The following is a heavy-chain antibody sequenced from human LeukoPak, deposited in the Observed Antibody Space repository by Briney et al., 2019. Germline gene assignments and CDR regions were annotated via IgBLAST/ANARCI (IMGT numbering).Heavy chain of an antibody. V-gene: IGHV3-48*04. D-gene: IGHD3-22*01. CDR3: ARDRLYYYDSSGYLDY. Sequence: GGSLRLSCAASGFTFSSYAMSWVRQAPGKGLEWVSYISSSGSTIYYADSVKGRFTISRDNAKNSLYLQMNSLRAEDTAVYYCARDRLYYYDSSGYLDYWGQGTLVTVSS. CDR1: GFTFSSYA. CDR2: ISSSGSTI. J-gene: IGHJ4*02.